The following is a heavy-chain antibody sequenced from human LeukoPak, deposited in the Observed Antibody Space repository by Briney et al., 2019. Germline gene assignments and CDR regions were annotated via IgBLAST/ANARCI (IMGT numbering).Heavy chain of an antibody. CDR1: GYTFTSYY. D-gene: IGHD4-17*01. Sequence: ASVKVSCKASGYTFTSYYMHWVRQAPGQGPEWMGIINPSGGSTSYAQKFQGRVTMTRDTSTSTVYMELSSLRSEDTAVYYCAVRTSYHSTVTTVYYFDYWGQGTLVTVSS. CDR2: INPSGGST. CDR3: AVRTSYHSTVTTVYYFDY. V-gene: IGHV1-46*01. J-gene: IGHJ4*02.